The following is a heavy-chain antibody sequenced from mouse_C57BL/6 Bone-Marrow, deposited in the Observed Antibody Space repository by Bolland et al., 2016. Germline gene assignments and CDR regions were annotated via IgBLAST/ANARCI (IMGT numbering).Heavy chain of an antibody. D-gene: IGHD2-1*01. V-gene: IGHV1-26*01. CDR2: INPNNGGT. J-gene: IGHJ3*01. Sequence: INPNNGGTSYNQKFKGKATLTVDKSSSTAYMELRSLTSEDSAVYYCARNGRVIRFAYWGQGTLV. CDR3: ARNGRVIRFAY.